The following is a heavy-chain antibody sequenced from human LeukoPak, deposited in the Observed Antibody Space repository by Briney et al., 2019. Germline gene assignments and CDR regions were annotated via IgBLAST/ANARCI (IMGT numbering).Heavy chain of an antibody. CDR3: ASPGVDAFDI. D-gene: IGHD7-27*01. CDR2: IYYSGST. J-gene: IGHJ3*02. V-gene: IGHV4-38-2*02. Sequence: SETLSLTCTVSGYSISSGYYWGWIRQPPGKGLEWIGSIYYSGSTYYNPSLKSRVTISVDTSKNQFSLKLSSVTAADTAVYYCASPGVDAFDIWGQGTMVTVSS. CDR1: GYSISSGYY.